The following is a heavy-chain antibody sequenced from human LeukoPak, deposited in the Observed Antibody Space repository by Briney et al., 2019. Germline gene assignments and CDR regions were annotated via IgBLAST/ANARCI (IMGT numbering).Heavy chain of an antibody. CDR3: ARDRGSGPSDY. V-gene: IGHV1-18*01. CDR2: ISTYNDNT. J-gene: IGHJ4*02. Sequence: APVKVSCKASGYIFTSYGISWVRQAPGQGLEWMGWISTYNDNTNYAQKLQDRVSMTTDTSTTTAYMELRSLRSDDTAVYYCARDRGSGPSDYWGQGTLVTVSS. CDR1: GYIFTSYG. D-gene: IGHD6-19*01.